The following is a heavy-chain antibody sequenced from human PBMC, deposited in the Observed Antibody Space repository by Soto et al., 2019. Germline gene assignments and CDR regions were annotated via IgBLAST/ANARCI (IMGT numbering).Heavy chain of an antibody. V-gene: IGHV4-34*01. CDR3: ARGLRGGGGSCYCAFDI. Sequence: SETLSLTCAVYGGSFSGYYWSWIRQPPGKGLEWIGEINHSGSTNYNPSLKSRVTISVHTSKNQFSLKLSSVTAADTAVYYCARGLRGGGGSCYCAFDIWGQGTMVTVSS. CDR2: INHSGST. D-gene: IGHD2-15*01. J-gene: IGHJ3*02. CDR1: GGSFSGYY.